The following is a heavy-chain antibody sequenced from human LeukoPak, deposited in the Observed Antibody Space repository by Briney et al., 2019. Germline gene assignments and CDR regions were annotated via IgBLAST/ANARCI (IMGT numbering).Heavy chain of an antibody. V-gene: IGHV3-7*01. CDR3: ARPGLYCSGGSCYPFEN. CDR1: GFTFSSSW. D-gene: IGHD2-15*01. J-gene: IGHJ4*02. CDR2: IKHDGSEK. Sequence: GGSLRLSCVASGFTFSSSWMTWVRQAPGKGLEWVANIKHDGSEKYYMDSVKGRFTISRDNAKNSLYLQMNSLRVEDTAVYFCARPGLYCSGGSCYPFENWGQGNLVTVSS.